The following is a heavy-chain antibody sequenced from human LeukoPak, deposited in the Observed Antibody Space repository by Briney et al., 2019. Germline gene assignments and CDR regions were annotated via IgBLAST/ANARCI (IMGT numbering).Heavy chain of an antibody. Sequence: SETLSLTCTVSGGSISSYYWSWIRQPPGKGLGWIGYIYYSGSTNYNPSLKSRVTISVDTSKNQFSLKLSSVTAADTAVYYCARNRELNDAFDIWGQGTMVTVSS. CDR3: ARNRELNDAFDI. CDR1: GGSISSYY. J-gene: IGHJ3*02. CDR2: IYYSGST. V-gene: IGHV4-59*01. D-gene: IGHD3-10*01.